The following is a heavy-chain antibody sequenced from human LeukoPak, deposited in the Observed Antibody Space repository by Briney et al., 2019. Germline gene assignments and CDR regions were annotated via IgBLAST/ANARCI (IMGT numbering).Heavy chain of an antibody. CDR1: GYTFTSYG. CDR3: ARAVQISGVDASTWLDY. J-gene: IGHJ4*02. CDR2: ISAYNGNT. V-gene: IGHV1-18*01. Sequence: ASVKVSCKASGYTFTSYGISWVRQAPGQGREWMGWISAYNGNTNYAQKLQGRVTMTTDTSTSTAYMELRSLRSDDTAVYYCARAVQISGVDASTWLDYWGQGTLVTVSS. D-gene: IGHD3-3*01.